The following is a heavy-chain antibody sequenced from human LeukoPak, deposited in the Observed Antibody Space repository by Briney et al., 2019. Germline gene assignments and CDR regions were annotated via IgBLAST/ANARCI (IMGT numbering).Heavy chain of an antibody. V-gene: IGHV4-4*07. CDR2: IYTSGST. Sequence: SETLSLTCTVSGGSLSSYYWSWIRQPAGKGLEGIGRIYTSGSTNYNPSLKSRVHMSVDKSKNQFSLKLSSVPAADTAVYYCAREPHSSGWYRDAFDIWGQGTMVTVSS. D-gene: IGHD6-19*01. CDR1: GGSLSSYY. CDR3: AREPHSSGWYRDAFDI. J-gene: IGHJ3*02.